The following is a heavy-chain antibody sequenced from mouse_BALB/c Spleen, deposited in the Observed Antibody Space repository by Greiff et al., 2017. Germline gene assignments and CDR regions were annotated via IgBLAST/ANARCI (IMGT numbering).Heavy chain of an antibody. Sequence: EVHLVESGGDLVKPGGSLKLSCAASGFTFSSYGMSWVRQTPDKRLEWVATISSGGSYTYYPDSVKGRFTISRDNAKNTLYLQMSSLKSEDTAMYYCARHDGYDVGFAYWGQGTLVTVSA. CDR1: GFTFSSYG. V-gene: IGHV5-6*01. CDR3: ARHDGYDVGFAY. J-gene: IGHJ3*01. CDR2: ISSGGSYT. D-gene: IGHD2-2*01.